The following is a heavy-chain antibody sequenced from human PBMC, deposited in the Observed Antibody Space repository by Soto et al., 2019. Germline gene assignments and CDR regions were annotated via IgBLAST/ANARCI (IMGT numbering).Heavy chain of an antibody. CDR3: ARGSNHFDY. V-gene: IGHV3-74*01. Sequence: GGSLRLSCAASGFTFSPFWMHWVRQVPGRGPVWVSRINSDGNSTSYADSVKGRFTISRDNAKNTLYLQMNSLRAEDTAVYYCARGSNHFDYWGQGTLVTVSS. D-gene: IGHD4-4*01. CDR1: GFTFSPFW. CDR2: INSDGNST. J-gene: IGHJ4*02.